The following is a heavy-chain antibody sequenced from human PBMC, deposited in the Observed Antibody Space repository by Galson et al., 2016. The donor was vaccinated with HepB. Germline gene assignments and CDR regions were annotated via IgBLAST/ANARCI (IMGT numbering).Heavy chain of an antibody. CDR3: VRDHYDSSGYPYNWCDP. CDR2: INAGNGNT. J-gene: IGHJ5*02. CDR1: GYTFTTYA. V-gene: IGHV1-3*01. Sequence: SVKVSCKASGYTFTTYAMHWVRQAPGQRLEWMGWINAGNGNTKYSQKFQGRVTITGDTSASTAYMELSSLRSEDTAVYYCVRDHYDSSGYPYNWCDPWGQGTLVTVSS. D-gene: IGHD3-22*01.